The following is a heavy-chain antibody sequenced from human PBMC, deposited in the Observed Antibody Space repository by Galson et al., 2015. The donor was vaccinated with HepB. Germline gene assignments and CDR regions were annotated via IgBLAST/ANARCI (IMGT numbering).Heavy chain of an antibody. CDR2: IDPSDSYT. CDR3: ARIFWSGTYFNYFYYMDV. D-gene: IGHD3-3*01. Sequence: QSGAEVKKPGESLTISCQGSGYTFTRHWITWVRQMPGKGLEWMGRIDPSDSYTNYSPSFQGRVTMSLDKSTSTAYLRWGSLRASDTAVYYCARIFWSGTYFNYFYYMDVWGKGTTVTVSS. V-gene: IGHV5-10-1*01. J-gene: IGHJ6*03. CDR1: GYTFTRHW.